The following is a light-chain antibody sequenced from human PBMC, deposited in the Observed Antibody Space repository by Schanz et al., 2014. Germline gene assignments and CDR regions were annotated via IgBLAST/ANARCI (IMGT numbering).Light chain of an antibody. CDR1: SSDVGGYNY. J-gene: IGLJ1*01. V-gene: IGLV2-14*03. CDR3: SSYTSSSTPFV. CDR2: DVN. Sequence: QSVLTQPASVSGSPGQSITLSCTGTSSDVGGYNYVSWYQHHPGKAPKLMIYDVNNRPSGVSNRFSGSKSGNTASLTISGLQAEDEADYYCSSYTSSSTPFVFGTGTKVTVL.